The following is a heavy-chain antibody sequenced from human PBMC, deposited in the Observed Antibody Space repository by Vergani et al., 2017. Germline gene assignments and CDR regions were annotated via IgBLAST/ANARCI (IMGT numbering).Heavy chain of an antibody. CDR1: GGSITSSSFY. D-gene: IGHD3-9*01. CDR2: IYHSGGA. CDR3: ARTESFILRYFHWAL. V-gene: IGHV4-39*01. J-gene: IGHJ1*01. Sequence: QLHLQESGPGLVKPSETLSLTCTVSGGSITSSSFYWGWIRQPPGKGLEWIGNIYHSGGAYYNPSLKGRVTISVYTSKNQFSLEVTSVTAADTASYFCARTESFILRYFHWALWGQGTLVTGSS.